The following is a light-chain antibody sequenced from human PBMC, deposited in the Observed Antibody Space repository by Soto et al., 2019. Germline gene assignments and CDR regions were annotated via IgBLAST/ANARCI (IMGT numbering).Light chain of an antibody. CDR3: SSYAGSHNLGVV. CDR1: SSDVGDYTY. Sequence: QSALTQPPSASGSPGQSVTISCTGTSSDVGDYTYVSWYQQHPGKAPKLMISEVSKRPSGVPDRFSGSKSGNTASLTVSGLQPEDEADYCSSYAGSHNLGVVFGTGTKLTVL. J-gene: IGLJ1*01. CDR2: EVS. V-gene: IGLV2-8*01.